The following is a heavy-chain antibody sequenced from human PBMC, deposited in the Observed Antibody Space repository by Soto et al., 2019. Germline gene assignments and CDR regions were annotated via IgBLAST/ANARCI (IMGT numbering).Heavy chain of an antibody. CDR1: GFILSDCA. CDR2: IWYDGSNK. CDR3: ARDRTYYDSSGSLDY. V-gene: IGHV3-33*08. Sequence: GGSLRLSCATSGFILSDCAMHWVRQAPGKGLEWVAVIWYDGSNKYYADSVKGRFTISRDNSKNTLYLQMNSLRAEDTAVYYCARDRTYYDSSGSLDYWGQGTLVTVSS. J-gene: IGHJ4*02. D-gene: IGHD3-22*01.